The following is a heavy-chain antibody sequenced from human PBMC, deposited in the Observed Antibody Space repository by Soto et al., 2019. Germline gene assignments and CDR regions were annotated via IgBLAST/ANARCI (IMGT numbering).Heavy chain of an antibody. CDR3: AKDGWGGGWFGAS. CDR2: MSGSEINT. Sequence: EVQLSESGGGLVQPGGSLRLSCATSGFTFTTYTMSWVRQAPGKGLEWVAAMSGSEINTWYADSIKGRFTISRDSSKKSVFLQMDSLRVEDTGIYFCAKDGWGGGWFGASWGQGTLVTVSS. D-gene: IGHD3-10*01. CDR1: GFTFTTYT. V-gene: IGHV3-23*01. J-gene: IGHJ5*02.